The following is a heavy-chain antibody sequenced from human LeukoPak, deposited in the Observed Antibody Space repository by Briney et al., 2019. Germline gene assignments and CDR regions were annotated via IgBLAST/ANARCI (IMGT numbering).Heavy chain of an antibody. CDR3: AREGSYGSGSWGIDY. J-gene: IGHJ4*02. Sequence: ASVKVSCKASGGTFSSYAISWVRQAPGQGLEWMGGIIPIFGTANYAQKFQGRVTITADESTSTAYMELSSLRSEDTAVYYCAREGSYGSGSWGIDYRGQGTLVTVSS. D-gene: IGHD3-10*01. CDR1: GGTFSSYA. CDR2: IIPIFGTA. V-gene: IGHV1-69*01.